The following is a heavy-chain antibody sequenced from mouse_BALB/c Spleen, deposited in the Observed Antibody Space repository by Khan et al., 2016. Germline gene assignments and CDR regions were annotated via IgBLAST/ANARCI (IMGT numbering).Heavy chain of an antibody. CDR3: VSYLINCLDY. CDR2: INYSGST. V-gene: IGHV3-8*02. Sequence: EVQLQESGPSLVKPSQTLSLTCSVTGDSITSGYWNWIRKFLGNKLEYMGYINYSGSTYYNPSLKSRIFITRDTSKNQYYLQLNSVTSEDTATDYCVSYLINCLDYWGQGTTLTVSS. CDR1: GDSITSGY. J-gene: IGHJ2*01.